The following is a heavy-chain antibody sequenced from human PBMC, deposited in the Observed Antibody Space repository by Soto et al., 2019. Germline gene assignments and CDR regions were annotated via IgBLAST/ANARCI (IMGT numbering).Heavy chain of an antibody. V-gene: IGHV3-33*01. J-gene: IGHJ5*02. CDR2: IWYDGSNK. D-gene: IGHD6-13*01. CDR3: ARTLGVGPTNWAAAGTGWFDP. Sequence: QVQLVESGGGVVQPGRSLRLSCAASGFTFSSYGMHWVRQAPGKGLEWVAVIWYDGSNKYYADSVKGRFTISRDNSKNXLXLXXNSLRAEDTAVYYCARTLGVGPTNWAAAGTGWFDPWGQGTLVTVSS. CDR1: GFTFSSYG.